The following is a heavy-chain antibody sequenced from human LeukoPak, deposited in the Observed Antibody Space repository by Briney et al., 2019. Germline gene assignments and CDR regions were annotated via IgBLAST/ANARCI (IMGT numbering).Heavy chain of an antibody. D-gene: IGHD3-10*01. V-gene: IGHV3-30*04. CDR3: ARAGGSGSQQYYYYGMDV. CDR2: ISYDGSNK. CDR1: GFTFSSYA. J-gene: IGHJ6*02. Sequence: GGSLRLSCAASGFTFSSYAMHWVRQAPGKGLEWVAVISYDGSNKYYADSVKGRFTISRDNSKNTLYLQMNSLRAEDTAVYYCARAGGSGSQQYYYYGMDVWGQGTTVTVSS.